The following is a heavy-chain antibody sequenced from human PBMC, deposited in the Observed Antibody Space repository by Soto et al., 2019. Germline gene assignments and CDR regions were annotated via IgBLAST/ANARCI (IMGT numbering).Heavy chain of an antibody. J-gene: IGHJ5*02. CDR3: ARVHFDWLLPKSNWFDP. V-gene: IGHV1-18*01. CDR2: ISAYNGNT. Sequence: GASVKVSCKASGYTFTSYGISWVRQAPGQGLEWMGWISAYNGNTNYAQKLQGRVTMTTDTSTSTAYMELRSLRSDDTAVYYCARVHFDWLLPKSNWFDPWGQGTLVTVSS. CDR1: GYTFTSYG. D-gene: IGHD3-9*01.